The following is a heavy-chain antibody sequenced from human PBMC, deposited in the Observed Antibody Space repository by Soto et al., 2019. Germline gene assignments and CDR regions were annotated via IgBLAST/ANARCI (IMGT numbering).Heavy chain of an antibody. CDR3: ARPEGYGSGSYYFDS. CDR2: VYVTGTGT. CDR1: GYPFTTYH. V-gene: IGHV1-46*01. Sequence: ASVKVSCKASGYPFTTYHLHWVRQAPGQGLEWMGIVYVTGTGTRSAQKFQGRLTMTRDRSTSTVYMELSSLRSEDTAVYYCARPEGYGSGSYYFDSWGQGPLVTVYS. D-gene: IGHD3-10*01. J-gene: IGHJ4*02.